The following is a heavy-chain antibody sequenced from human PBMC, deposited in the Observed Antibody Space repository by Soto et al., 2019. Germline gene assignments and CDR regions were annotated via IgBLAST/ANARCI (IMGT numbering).Heavy chain of an antibody. CDR3: ARISGRPSNYYHLDV. D-gene: IGHD3-3*02. CDR2: MNPNNGNT. V-gene: IGHV1-8*01. CDR1: GYTFTSCD. Sequence: QVQLVQSGAEVKKPGTSVKVSCKTSGYTFTSCDVNWVRQAPGQGLEWMGWMNPNNGNTGYAPKFQGRVTMTGDNSMSTAYMELSSLGSEDTAVYYCARISGRPSNYYHLDVWGQGTSVTVSS. J-gene: IGHJ6*02.